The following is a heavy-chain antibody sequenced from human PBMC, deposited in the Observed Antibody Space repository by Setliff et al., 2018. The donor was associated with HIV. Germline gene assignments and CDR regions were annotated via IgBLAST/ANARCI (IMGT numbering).Heavy chain of an antibody. CDR1: GYTFTSYS. J-gene: IGHJ5*02. V-gene: IGHV1-69*13. CDR3: GRGDSLLESIVWFDR. Sequence: SVKVSCKASGYTFTSYSIHWVRQAPGQGLEWMGGIIPIFGTANYAQKFQGRVTMTADESTRTVYMELSRLRFEDTAMYYCGRGDSLLESIVWFDRWGQGTLVTVSS. CDR2: IIPIFGTA. D-gene: IGHD1-1*01.